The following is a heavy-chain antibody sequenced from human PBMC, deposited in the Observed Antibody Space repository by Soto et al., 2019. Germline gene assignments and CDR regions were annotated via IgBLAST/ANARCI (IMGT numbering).Heavy chain of an antibody. V-gene: IGHV3-23*01. CDR3: ARKVPGSTSRPDYWYFDL. CDR1: GFTYINFA. J-gene: IGHJ2*01. CDR2: ISGGGDAA. Sequence: DVQLLESVGGLVQPGGSLRLSCAGSGFTYINFAMNWVRQAPGKGLEWVSTISGGGDAAFFADSVRGRFTISRDNSKETVTLQMNSLGVDDTAVYYCARKVPGSTSRPDYWYFDLWGRGTLVTVSS. D-gene: IGHD3-10*01.